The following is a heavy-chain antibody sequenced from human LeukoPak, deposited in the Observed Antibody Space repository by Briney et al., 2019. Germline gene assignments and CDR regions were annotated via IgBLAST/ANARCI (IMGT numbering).Heavy chain of an antibody. D-gene: IGHD2-8*01. V-gene: IGHV3-11*04. CDR2: ISSSGSTI. J-gene: IGHJ4*02. CDR1: GFTFSDYY. Sequence: GGSLRLSYAASGFTFSDYYMSWIRQAPGKGLEWVSYISSSGSTIYYADSVKGRFTISRDNAKNSLYLQMNSLRAEDTAVYYCASYCTNGVCYTGDFDYWGQGTLVTVSS. CDR3: ASYCTNGVCYTGDFDY.